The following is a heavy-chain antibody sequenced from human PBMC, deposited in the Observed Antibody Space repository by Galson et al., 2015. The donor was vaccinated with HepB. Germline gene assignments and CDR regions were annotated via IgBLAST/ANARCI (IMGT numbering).Heavy chain of an antibody. J-gene: IGHJ6*02. Sequence: SLRLSCAASGFTFSSYAMHWVRQAPGKGLEWVAVISYDGSNKYYADSVKGRFTISRDNSKNTLYLQMNSLRAEDTAVYYCAREGITIFGVVQYYYYGMDVWGQGTTVTVSS. V-gene: IGHV3-30-3*01. CDR2: ISYDGSNK. CDR3: AREGITIFGVVQYYYYGMDV. CDR1: GFTFSSYA. D-gene: IGHD3-3*01.